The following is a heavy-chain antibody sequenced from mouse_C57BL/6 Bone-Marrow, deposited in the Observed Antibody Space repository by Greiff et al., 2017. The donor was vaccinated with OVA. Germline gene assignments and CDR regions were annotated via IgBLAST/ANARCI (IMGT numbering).Heavy chain of an antibody. V-gene: IGHV1-81*01. CDR3: ARSKGTAEAMDY. D-gene: IGHD2-14*01. Sequence: QVQLKQSGAELARPGASVKLSCKASGYTFTSYGISWVKQRTGQGLEWIGEIYPRSGNTYYNEKFKGKATLTADKSSSTAYMELRSLTSEDSAVYFCARSKGTAEAMDYWGQGTSVTVSS. CDR1: GYTFTSYG. CDR2: IYPRSGNT. J-gene: IGHJ4*01.